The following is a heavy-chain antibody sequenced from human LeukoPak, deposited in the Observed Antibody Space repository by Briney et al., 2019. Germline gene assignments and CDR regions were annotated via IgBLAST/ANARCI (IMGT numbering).Heavy chain of an antibody. CDR3: ARDKLEVWIYTPDAFDI. D-gene: IGHD5-12*01. V-gene: IGHV1-2*02. Sequence: ASVKVSCKASGYTFTGYYMHWVRQAPGQGLEWMGWINPKSGDTKFAQKFQGRVTMTRDTSISTAYMEVNSLRSDDTAVYYCARDKLEVWIYTPDAFDIWGQGTMVTVSS. CDR1: GYTFTGYY. J-gene: IGHJ3*02. CDR2: INPKSGDT.